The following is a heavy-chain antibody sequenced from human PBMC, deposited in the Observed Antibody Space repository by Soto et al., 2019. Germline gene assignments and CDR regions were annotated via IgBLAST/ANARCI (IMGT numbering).Heavy chain of an antibody. Sequence: GGSLRLSCAASGFTFSSYAMSWVRQAPGKGLEWVSAISGSGGSTYYADSVKGRFTISRDNSRNTLYLQMNSLRAEDTAVYYCAKDMRYYDSSGYWWGQGTLVTVSS. J-gene: IGHJ4*02. CDR3: AKDMRYYDSSGYW. CDR2: ISGSGGST. CDR1: GFTFSSYA. V-gene: IGHV3-23*01. D-gene: IGHD3-22*01.